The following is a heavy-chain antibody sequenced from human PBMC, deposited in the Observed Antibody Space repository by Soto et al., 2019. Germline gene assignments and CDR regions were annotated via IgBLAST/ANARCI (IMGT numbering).Heavy chain of an antibody. V-gene: IGHV4-34*01. CDR2: INHSGTT. Sequence: QVQLRQWGAGLLKPSETLSLTCAVFGGSFSDYYWTWIRQPPGKALEWIGEINHSGTTSYNPSLKSRLPISVDTSNNQCSLQLSSVTAADTAVYYCARKPIYHFFAGYYSVDYGGQGTLVTVPS. J-gene: IGHJ4*02. CDR3: ARKPIYHFFAGYYSVDY. D-gene: IGHD3-9*01. CDR1: GGSFSDYY.